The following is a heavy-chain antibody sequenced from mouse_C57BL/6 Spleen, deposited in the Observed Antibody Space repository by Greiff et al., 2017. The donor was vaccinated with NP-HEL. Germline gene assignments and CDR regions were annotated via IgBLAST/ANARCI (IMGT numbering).Heavy chain of an antibody. CDR3: ARWNLAMDY. Sequence: VQLQQSGAELVRPGASVKLSCKASGYTFTDYYINWVKQRPGQGLEWIARIYPGSGNTYYNEKFKGKATLTAEKSSSTAYMQLSSLTSEDSAVYFCARWNLAMDYWGQGTSVTVSS. CDR2: IYPGSGNT. J-gene: IGHJ4*01. V-gene: IGHV1-76*01. CDR1: GYTFTDYY.